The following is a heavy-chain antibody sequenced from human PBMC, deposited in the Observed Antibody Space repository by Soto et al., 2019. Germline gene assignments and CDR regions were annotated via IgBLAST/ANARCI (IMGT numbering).Heavy chain of an antibody. CDR3: ARGGLVGATTLNFDY. V-gene: IGHV3-30-3*01. J-gene: IGHJ4*02. Sequence: ESGGGVVQPGRSLRLSCAASGFTFSSYAMHWVRQAPGKGLEWVAVISYDGSNKYYADSVKGRFTISRDNSKNTLYLQMNSLRAEDTAVYYCARGGLVGATTLNFDYWGQGTLVTVSS. CDR1: GFTFSSYA. D-gene: IGHD1-26*01. CDR2: ISYDGSNK.